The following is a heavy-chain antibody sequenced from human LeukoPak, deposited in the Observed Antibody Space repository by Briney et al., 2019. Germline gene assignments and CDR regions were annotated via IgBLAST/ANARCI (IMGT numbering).Heavy chain of an antibody. CDR3: ARSTKSRQITMIVVVTHFDY. CDR2: IPYDGSNK. CDR1: GFTFSTYA. D-gene: IGHD3-22*01. Sequence: PGGSLRLSCAASGFTFSTYAMHWVRQAPGKGLEWVAVIPYDGSNKYYADSVKGRFTISRENSKNRLYLQMNSLRAEDTAVYYCARSTKSRQITMIVVVTHFDYWGQGTLVTVSS. V-gene: IGHV3-30*04. J-gene: IGHJ4*02.